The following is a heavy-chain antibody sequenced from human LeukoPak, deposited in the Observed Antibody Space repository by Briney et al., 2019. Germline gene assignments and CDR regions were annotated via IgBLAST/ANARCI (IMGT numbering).Heavy chain of an antibody. V-gene: IGHV1-18*01. CDR1: GYTFTSYG. CDR2: ISAYNGNT. CDR3: ARDRVVGATQYNWFDP. J-gene: IGHJ5*02. D-gene: IGHD1-26*01. Sequence: ASVKVSCKASGYTFTSYGINWVRQAPGQGLEWMGWISAYNGNTNYAQKLQGGVTMTTDTSTSTAYMELRSLRSDDTAVYYCARDRVVGATQYNWFDPWGQGTLVTVSS.